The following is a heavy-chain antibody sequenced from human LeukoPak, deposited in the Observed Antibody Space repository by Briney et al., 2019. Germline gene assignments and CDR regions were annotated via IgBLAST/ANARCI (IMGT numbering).Heavy chain of an antibody. D-gene: IGHD3-22*01. CDR1: GGSIYNSAYH. V-gene: IGHV4-39*01. J-gene: IGHJ4*02. Sequence: PSETLSLTCSVSGGSIYNSAYHWGWIRQPPGKGLEWIGSIYYSGSTYYNPSLKCRVTISVDTSKNQFSLKLSSVTAADTAVYYCARPGEVYYYDSSGYPAHYFDYWGQGTLVIVSS. CDR2: IYYSGST. CDR3: ARPGEVYYYDSSGYPAHYFDY.